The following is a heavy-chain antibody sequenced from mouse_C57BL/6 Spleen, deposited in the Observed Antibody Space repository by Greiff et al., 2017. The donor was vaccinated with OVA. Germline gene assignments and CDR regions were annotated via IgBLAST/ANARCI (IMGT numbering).Heavy chain of an antibody. D-gene: IGHD3-3*01. Sequence: VQLQQPGAELVKPGASVKLSCKASGYTFTSYWMQWVKQRPGQGLEWIGEIDPSDSYTNYNQKFKGKATLTVDTSSSTAYMQLSSLTSEDSAVYYCARWERGTPFDYWGQGTTLTVSS. CDR2: IDPSDSYT. CDR1: GYTFTSYW. V-gene: IGHV1-50*01. J-gene: IGHJ2*01. CDR3: ARWERGTPFDY.